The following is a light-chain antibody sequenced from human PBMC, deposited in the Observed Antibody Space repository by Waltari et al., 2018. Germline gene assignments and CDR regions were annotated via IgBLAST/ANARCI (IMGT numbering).Light chain of an antibody. CDR1: QSLLDSNGYNY. CDR2: LGS. J-gene: IGKJ1*01. V-gene: IGKV2-28*01. Sequence: DIVMTQSPLSLPVTHGEPASISCRSSQSLLDSNGYNYLDWYLQKPGQSPQLLIYLGSNRASGVPDRFSGRGSGTDFTLIISRVEAEDVGIYYCMQSLQTPPWTFGQGTKVEIK. CDR3: MQSLQTPPWT.